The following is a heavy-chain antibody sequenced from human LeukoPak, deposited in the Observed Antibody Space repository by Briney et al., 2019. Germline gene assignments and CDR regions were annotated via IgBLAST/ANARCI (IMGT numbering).Heavy chain of an antibody. CDR3: ARRNRWELLDF. Sequence: KSSETLSLTCTVSGGSISSSSYFWGWIRQPPGKGLEWIGSIYYSGNTYYNPSLKSRVTISLDTSKNQFSLKLGSVTAADTAVYYCARRNRWELLDFWGQGTLVTVSS. V-gene: IGHV4-39*01. D-gene: IGHD1-26*01. J-gene: IGHJ4*02. CDR1: GGSISSSSYF. CDR2: IYYSGNT.